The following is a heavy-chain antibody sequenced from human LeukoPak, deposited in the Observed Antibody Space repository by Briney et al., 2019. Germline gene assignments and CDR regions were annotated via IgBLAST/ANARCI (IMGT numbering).Heavy chain of an antibody. CDR1: GGSISSYY. Sequence: SETLSLTCTVSGGSISSYYGSWIRQPPGKGLEWIGYIYYSGSTNYNPSLKSRVTISVDTSMNQFSLKLSSVTAADTAVYYCARRGFGENFDYWGQGTLVTVSS. CDR3: ARRGFGENFDY. J-gene: IGHJ4*02. CDR2: IYYSGST. V-gene: IGHV4-59*01. D-gene: IGHD3-10*01.